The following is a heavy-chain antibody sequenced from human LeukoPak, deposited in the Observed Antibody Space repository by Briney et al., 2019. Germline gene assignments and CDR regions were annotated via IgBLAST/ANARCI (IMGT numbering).Heavy chain of an antibody. CDR1: GGSISSGSYY. CDR2: IYTSRST. V-gene: IGHV4-61*02. CDR3: ARGGGSEIDY. D-gene: IGHD3-16*01. J-gene: IGHJ4*01. Sequence: PSQTLSLTSTVSGGSISSGSYYWSWIRQPAGKGLEWIGRIYTSRSTNYNPSLKSRVTISVDTSRNQFSLKLSSVTAADTAVYYCARGGGSEIDYWGHGTLVTVSS.